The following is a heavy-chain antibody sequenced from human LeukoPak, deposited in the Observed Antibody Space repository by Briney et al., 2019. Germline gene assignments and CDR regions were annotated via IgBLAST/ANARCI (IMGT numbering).Heavy chain of an antibody. J-gene: IGHJ4*02. Sequence: PSETLSLTCTVSGGSISSSSYYWGWIRQPPGKGLEWIGSIYYSGSTYYNPSLKSRVTISVDTSKNQFSLKLSSVTAADTAVYYCARVLTMVRGVIYYFDYWGQGTLVTVSS. CDR2: IYYSGST. D-gene: IGHD3-10*01. CDR3: ARVLTMVRGVIYYFDY. CDR1: GGSISSSSYY. V-gene: IGHV4-39*07.